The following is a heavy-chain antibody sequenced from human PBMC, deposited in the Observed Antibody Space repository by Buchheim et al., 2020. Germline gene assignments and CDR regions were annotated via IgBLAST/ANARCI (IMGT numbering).Heavy chain of an antibody. V-gene: IGHV3-30*04. J-gene: IGHJ4*02. CDR1: GFTFSSYA. D-gene: IGHD3-22*01. CDR2: ISYDGSNK. Sequence: QVQLVESGGGVVQPGRSLRLSCAASGFTFSSYAMHWVRQAPGKGLEWVAVISYDGSNKYYADSVKGRFTISRDNSKNTLYLQMNSLRAEDTAVYYCARDRYYDSSGYLDYRGRGTL. CDR3: ARDRYYDSSGYLDY.